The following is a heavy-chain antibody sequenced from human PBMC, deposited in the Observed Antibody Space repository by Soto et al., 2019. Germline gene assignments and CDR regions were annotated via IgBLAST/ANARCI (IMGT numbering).Heavy chain of an antibody. V-gene: IGHV1-69*13. D-gene: IGHD3-22*01. Sequence: GASVKVSCKASGGTFSSYAISWVRQAPGQGLEWMGGIIPIFGTANYAQKFQGRVTITADESTSTAYMELSSLRSEDTAVYYCARNYYYDSSGYYYLYYFDYWGQGTLVTVSS. CDR2: IIPIFGTA. CDR1: GGTFSSYA. J-gene: IGHJ4*02. CDR3: ARNYYYDSSGYYYLYYFDY.